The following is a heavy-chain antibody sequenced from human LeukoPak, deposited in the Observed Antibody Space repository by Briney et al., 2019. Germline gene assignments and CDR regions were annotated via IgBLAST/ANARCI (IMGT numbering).Heavy chain of an antibody. D-gene: IGHD3-9*01. CDR3: ARVNFDWNYYYYYGMDV. CDR2: IYYSGST. J-gene: IGHJ6*02. CDR1: GGSISSGGYY. V-gene: IGHV4-31*03. Sequence: SETLSLTCTVSGGSISSGGYYWSWIRQHPGKGLEWIGYIYYSGSTYYNPSLKSRVTISVDTSKNQFSLKLISVTAADTAVYYCARVNFDWNYYYYYGMDVWGQGTTVTVSS.